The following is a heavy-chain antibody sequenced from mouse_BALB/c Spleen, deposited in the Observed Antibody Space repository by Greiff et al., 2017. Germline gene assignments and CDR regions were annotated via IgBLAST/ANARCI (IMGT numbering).Heavy chain of an antibody. Sequence: DVQLVESGGGLVKPGGSLKLSCAASGFTFSSYAMSWVRQSPEKRLEWVAEISSGGSYTYYPDTVTGRFTISRDNAKNTLYLEMSSLRSEDTAMYYCARDSNYGNYEGYFDVWGAGTTVTVSS. CDR3: ARDSNYGNYEGYFDV. CDR1: GFTFSSYA. V-gene: IGHV5-9-4*01. CDR2: ISSGGSYT. J-gene: IGHJ1*01. D-gene: IGHD2-1*01.